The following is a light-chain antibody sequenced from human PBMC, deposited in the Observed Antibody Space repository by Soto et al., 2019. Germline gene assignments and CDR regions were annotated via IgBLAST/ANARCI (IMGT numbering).Light chain of an antibody. V-gene: IGKV3-11*01. CDR1: ESLYSY. J-gene: IGKJ3*01. Sequence: EIVLTQSPATLSLSPGEGANLSCRASESLYSYLGWYQQKPGQTPRLLIYDTSKRATGVPARFSGSGSGTDYTLTISSLEPEDFAIYYCREQGNWPRRTFGPGTTVDI. CDR3: REQGNWPRRT. CDR2: DTS.